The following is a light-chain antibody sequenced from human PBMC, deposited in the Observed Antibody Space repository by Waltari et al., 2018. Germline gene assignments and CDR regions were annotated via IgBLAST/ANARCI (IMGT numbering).Light chain of an antibody. Sequence: NFMLTQPHSVSESPGKTVTISCTRSSGSIASNFVQWSQQRPGSAPTPVIYEDNQRPPGVPDLFAGSIDSSSNSASLTISGLKTEDEADYYCQSYDSSNHVVFGGGTKLTVL. CDR1: SGSIASNF. J-gene: IGLJ2*01. V-gene: IGLV6-57*03. CDR3: QSYDSSNHVV. CDR2: EDN.